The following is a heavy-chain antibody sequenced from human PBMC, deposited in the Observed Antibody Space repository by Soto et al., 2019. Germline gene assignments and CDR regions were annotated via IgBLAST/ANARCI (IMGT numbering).Heavy chain of an antibody. CDR2: ISYHGSNK. Sequence: QVQLVESGGGVVQPGRSLRLSCAASGFTFSNYAMHWVRQAPGKGLDWVAVISYHGSNKYYADSVKGRFTISRDNSKNTLYLQMNSRKPEDTAVYYCAKGEGGGTMVADYWGQGTLVTVSS. CDR3: AKGEGGGTMVADY. J-gene: IGHJ4*02. D-gene: IGHD3-10*01. CDR1: GFTFSNYA. V-gene: IGHV3-30-3*01.